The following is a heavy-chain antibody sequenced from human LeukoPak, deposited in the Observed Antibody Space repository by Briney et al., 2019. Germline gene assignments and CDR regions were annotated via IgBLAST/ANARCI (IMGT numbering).Heavy chain of an antibody. V-gene: IGHV3-74*01. CDR1: GFTFSGYW. CDR3: ARGGSYPFDY. J-gene: IGHJ4*02. Sequence: PGGSLRLSCAASGFTFSGYWMHWVRQAPGKGLVWVARSNRDGSSTNYADSVKGRFTISRDNAKNTLYLQMNSLRAEDTALYYCARGGSYPFDYWGQGTLVTVSS. CDR2: SNRDGSST. D-gene: IGHD1-26*01.